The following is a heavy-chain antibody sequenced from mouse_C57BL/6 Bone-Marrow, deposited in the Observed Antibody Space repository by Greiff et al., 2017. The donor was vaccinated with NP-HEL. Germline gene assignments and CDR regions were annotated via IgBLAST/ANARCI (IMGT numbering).Heavy chain of an antibody. D-gene: IGHD1-1*01. CDR3: AKKEDYYGSSHWYFDV. CDR2: INPSNGGT. J-gene: IGHJ1*03. CDR1: GYTFTSYW. Sequence: QVQLKQPGTELVKPGASVKLSCKASGYTFTSYWMHWVKQRPGQGLEWIGNINPSNGGTNYNEKFKSKATLTVDKSSSTAYMQLSSLTSEDSAVYYCAKKEDYYGSSHWYFDVWGTGTTVTVSS. V-gene: IGHV1-53*01.